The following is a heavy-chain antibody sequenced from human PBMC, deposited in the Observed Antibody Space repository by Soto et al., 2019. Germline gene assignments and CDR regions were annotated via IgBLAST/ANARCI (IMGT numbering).Heavy chain of an antibody. CDR3: AHSIIAAAGTPY. CDR1: GFSLSTSGVG. J-gene: IGHJ4*02. Sequence: QITLKESGPTLVKPTQTLTLTCTFSGFSLSTSGVGVGWIRQPPGKALEWLALIYWNDDKRYSPPLKSRLTIPKDTSKHQVVLTMTNMDPVDTATYYCAHSIIAAAGTPYWGQGTLVTVSS. CDR2: IYWNDDK. D-gene: IGHD6-13*01. V-gene: IGHV2-5*01.